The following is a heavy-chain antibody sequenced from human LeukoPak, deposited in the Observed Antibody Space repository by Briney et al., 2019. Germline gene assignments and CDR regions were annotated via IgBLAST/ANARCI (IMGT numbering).Heavy chain of an antibody. CDR1: GGSISSYY. V-gene: IGHV4-59*01. CDR3: ANERYSSSSSFDY. CDR2: IYYSGST. Sequence: PSETLSLTCTVSGGSISSYYWSWIRQPPGKGLEWIGYIYYSGSTNYNPSLKSRVTISVDTSKNQFSLKLSSVTAADTTVYYCANERYSSSSSFDYWGQGTLVTVSS. J-gene: IGHJ4*02. D-gene: IGHD6-6*01.